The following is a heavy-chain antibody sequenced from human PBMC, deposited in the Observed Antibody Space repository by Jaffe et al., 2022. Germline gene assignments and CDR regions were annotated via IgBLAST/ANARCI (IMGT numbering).Heavy chain of an antibody. D-gene: IGHD4-17*01. CDR2: IYYSGST. CDR1: GGSIGIVSYY. V-gene: IGHV4-39*01. J-gene: IGHJ5*02. CDR3: ARQRGDYGDLHWFDP. Sequence: QLQLQESGPGLVKPSETLSLTCTVSGGSIGIVSYYWGWIRQPPGKGLEWIGSIYYSGSTYYNPSLKSRVTISVDTSKNQFSLKLNSVTAADTAMYYCARQRGDYGDLHWFDPWGQGTLVTVSS.